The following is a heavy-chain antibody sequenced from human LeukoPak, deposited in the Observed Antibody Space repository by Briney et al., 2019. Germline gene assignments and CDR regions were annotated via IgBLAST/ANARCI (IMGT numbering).Heavy chain of an antibody. V-gene: IGHV3-7*01. J-gene: IGHJ5*02. CDR3: ARVYPMTTVTPNLVSRGNNWFDP. CDR2: IKQDGSEK. D-gene: IGHD4-17*01. CDR1: GFTFSSYW. Sequence: GGSLRLSCAASGFTFSSYWMSWVRQAPGKGLEWVANIKQDGSEKYYVDSVKGRFTISRDNAKNSLYLQMNSLRAEDTAVYYCARVYPMTTVTPNLVSRGNNWFDPWGQGTLVTVSS.